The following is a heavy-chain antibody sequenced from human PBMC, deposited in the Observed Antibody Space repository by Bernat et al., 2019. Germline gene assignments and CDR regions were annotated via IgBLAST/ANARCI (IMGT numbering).Heavy chain of an antibody. CDR2: FNSDGRST. CDR1: GFTFTSYW. CDR3: ARARYYDLIDY. D-gene: IGHD3-3*01. Sequence: EVQLVESGGGLVQPGGSLRLSCAASGFTFTSYWMHWVRQARGKGLVWVSRFNSDGRSTTYADSVKGRFTISKDKAKNTVYMQMNSLRAEDTAVYYCARARYYDLIDYWGQGTLVTVSS. J-gene: IGHJ4*02. V-gene: IGHV3-74*01.